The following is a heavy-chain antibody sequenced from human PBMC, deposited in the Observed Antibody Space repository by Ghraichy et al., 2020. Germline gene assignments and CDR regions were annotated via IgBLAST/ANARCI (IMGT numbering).Heavy chain of an antibody. Sequence: SETLSLTCSVSGGSININSHYWGWIRQPPGKGLEWIGTIFYSGSTYYNPSLKSRVTMSLDASKNQFSLKLNSVTAADTAVYYCARGLGYSYYWGQGSLVTVSS. CDR2: IFYSGST. V-gene: IGHV4-39*07. J-gene: IGHJ4*02. CDR1: GGSININSHY. D-gene: IGHD5-24*01. CDR3: ARGLGYSYY.